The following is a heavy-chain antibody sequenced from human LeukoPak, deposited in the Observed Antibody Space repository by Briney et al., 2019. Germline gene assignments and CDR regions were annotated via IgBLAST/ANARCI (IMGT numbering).Heavy chain of an antibody. J-gene: IGHJ4*02. V-gene: IGHV3-7*03. Sequence: GGALRLSCAASGFTFSSYWMSWVRQAPGKGLEWVANINQDGSEKYYVDSVKGRFTISRDNAKNSLYLQMNSLRAEDTAVYYCARQWTLAPRYDILTGPGDYWGQGTLVTVSS. CDR3: ARQWTLAPRYDILTGPGDY. CDR2: INQDGSEK. D-gene: IGHD3-9*01. CDR1: GFTFSSYW.